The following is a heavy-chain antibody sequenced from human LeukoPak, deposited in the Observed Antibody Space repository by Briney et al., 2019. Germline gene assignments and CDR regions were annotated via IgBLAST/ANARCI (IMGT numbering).Heavy chain of an antibody. Sequence: ASVKVSCKASGYIFTSYFMHWVRQAPGQGLEWMGLINPSGSSTLYAQKFQGRITMTRDMSTTTDYMELSSLTYDDTAVYYCARDNSVGDVAWWFDPWGQGTLVTVSS. J-gene: IGHJ5*02. CDR3: ARDNSVGDVAWWFDP. D-gene: IGHD1-26*01. CDR2: INPSGSST. V-gene: IGHV1-46*01. CDR1: GYIFTSYF.